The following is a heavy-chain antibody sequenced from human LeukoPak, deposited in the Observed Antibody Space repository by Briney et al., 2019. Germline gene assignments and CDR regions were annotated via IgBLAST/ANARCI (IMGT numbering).Heavy chain of an antibody. J-gene: IGHJ5*02. Sequence: PGGSLRLSCAASGFTFDDYAMHWVRQAPGQGLEWVSHISGDDDSTYYADSVKGRFTISRDNSKNSLYLQMNSLRTEDTALYYCAKDLGPSGAAWFDPWGQGTLVTVSS. CDR3: AKDLGPSGAAWFDP. D-gene: IGHD4-17*01. V-gene: IGHV3-43*02. CDR2: ISGDDDST. CDR1: GFTFDDYA.